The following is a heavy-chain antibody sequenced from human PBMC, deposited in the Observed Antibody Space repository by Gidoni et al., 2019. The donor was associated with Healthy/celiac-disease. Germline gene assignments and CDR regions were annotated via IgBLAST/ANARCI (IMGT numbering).Heavy chain of an antibody. J-gene: IGHJ3*02. CDR3: ARSPTGYSSSWYGGGAFDI. V-gene: IGHV4-4*02. D-gene: IGHD6-13*01. CDR1: GGSISSSNR. CDR2: IYHSGST. Sequence: QVQLQESGPGLVKPSGTLSLTCAVSGGSISSSNRWSWVRQPPGQGLEWIGEIYHSGSTNYNPSLKSRVTISVDKSKNQFSLKLSSVTAADTAVYYCARSPTGYSSSWYGGGAFDIWGQGTMVTVSS.